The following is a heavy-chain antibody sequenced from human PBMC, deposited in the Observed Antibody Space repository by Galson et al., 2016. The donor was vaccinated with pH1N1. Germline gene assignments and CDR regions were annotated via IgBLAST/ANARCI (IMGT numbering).Heavy chain of an antibody. CDR2: INSGGSST. D-gene: IGHD2-2*01. V-gene: IGHV3-11*04. CDR1: GFTFSDSY. J-gene: IGHJ5*02. CDR3: ARVPGVAGPGGWFDP. Sequence: SLRLSCAASGFTFSDSYMSWIRQAPGKGLGFVSYINSGGSSTYYADSVKGRFTISRDNAKNSLYLQMSSLRAEDTAVYYCARVPGVAGPGGWFDPWGHGTLVTVSS.